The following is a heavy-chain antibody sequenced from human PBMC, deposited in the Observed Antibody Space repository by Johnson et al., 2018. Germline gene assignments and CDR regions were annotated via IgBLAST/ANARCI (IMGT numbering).Heavy chain of an antibody. D-gene: IGHD3-10*01. J-gene: IGHJ3*02. Sequence: VQLVQSGAEVKKSGESLKISCKGSGYSFTSYWIAWVRQMPGKGLEWMGIIYPGDSATRYSPALHGQLTIFADKPTNTADLQWSSLKAPDTAMYYCARRLFYGSGTYYQAFDIWGQGTKVTVSS. CDR1: GYSFTSYW. CDR2: IYPGDSAT. V-gene: IGHV5-51*04. CDR3: ARRLFYGSGTYYQAFDI.